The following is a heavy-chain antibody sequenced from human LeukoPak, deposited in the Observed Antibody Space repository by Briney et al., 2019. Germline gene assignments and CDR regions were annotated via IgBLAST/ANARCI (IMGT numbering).Heavy chain of an antibody. J-gene: IGHJ4*02. V-gene: IGHV4-59*01. D-gene: IGHD3-9*01. CDR1: GGSIGSYY. Sequence: SETLSLTCTVSGGSIGSYYWSWIRQPPGKGLEWIGYIYYSGSTNYNPSLKSRVTISVDTSKNQFSLKLSSVTAADTAVYYCASSGVLRYFDWLPMPFDYWGQGTLVTVSS. CDR2: IYYSGST. CDR3: ASSGVLRYFDWLPMPFDY.